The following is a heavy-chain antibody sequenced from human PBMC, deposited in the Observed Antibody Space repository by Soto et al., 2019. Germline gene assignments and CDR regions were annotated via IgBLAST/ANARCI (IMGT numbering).Heavy chain of an antibody. D-gene: IGHD3-16*01. CDR2: IIPIFGTA. V-gene: IGHV1-69*06. J-gene: IGHJ4*02. CDR3: ASDVNRASLGYYFDY. Sequence: ASVKVSCKASGGTFSSYAISWVRQAPGQGLEWMGGIIPIFGTANYAQKFQGRVTITADKSTSTAYMELSSLRSEDTAVYYCASDVNRASLGYYFDYWGQGTLVTVSS. CDR1: GGTFSSYA.